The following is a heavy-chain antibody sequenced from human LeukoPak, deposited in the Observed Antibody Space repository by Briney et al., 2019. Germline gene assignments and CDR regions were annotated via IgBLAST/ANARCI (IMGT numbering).Heavy chain of an antibody. CDR2: ISGSGGSA. Sequence: GGSLRLSCAASGFTFSSYAMSWVRQAPGKGLEWVSAISGSGGSAYYADSVKGRFTISRDNSKNTLYLQMNSLRAEDTAVYYCAKDRITMIVVVIYHFDYWGQGTLVTVSS. CDR1: GFTFSSYA. D-gene: IGHD3-22*01. V-gene: IGHV3-23*01. J-gene: IGHJ4*02. CDR3: AKDRITMIVVVIYHFDY.